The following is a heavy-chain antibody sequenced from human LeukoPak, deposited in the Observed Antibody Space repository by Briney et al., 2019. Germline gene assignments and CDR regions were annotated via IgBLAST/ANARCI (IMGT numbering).Heavy chain of an antibody. CDR3: ARATHPISSGWYLGY. Sequence: ASVSVSCRASGYTFTSYAMHWVRQAPGQGREWMGWINAGNGNTKYSQKFQGRVTITRDTSASTAYMELSSLRSEDTAVYYCARATHPISSGWYLGYWGQGTLVTVSS. CDR1: GYTFTSYA. CDR2: INAGNGNT. J-gene: IGHJ4*02. D-gene: IGHD6-19*01. V-gene: IGHV1-3*01.